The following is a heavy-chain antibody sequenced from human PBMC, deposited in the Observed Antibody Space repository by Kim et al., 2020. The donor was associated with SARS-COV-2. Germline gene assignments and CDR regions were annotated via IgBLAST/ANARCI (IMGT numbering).Heavy chain of an antibody. Sequence: YAGSVKGRFTISRDNSKNTLYLQMNSLRAEDTAVYYCAKWGEGSSSPLDYWGQGTLVTVSS. D-gene: IGHD6-6*01. CDR3: AKWGEGSSSPLDY. V-gene: IGHV3-23*01. J-gene: IGHJ4*02.